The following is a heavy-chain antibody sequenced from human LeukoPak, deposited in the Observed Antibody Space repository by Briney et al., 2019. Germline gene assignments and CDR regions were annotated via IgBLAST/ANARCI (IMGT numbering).Heavy chain of an antibody. D-gene: IGHD3-3*01. Sequence: NPSQTLSLTCTVSGGSISSGSYYWSWIRQPAGKGLEWIGRIYTSGSTNYNPSLKSRVTISVDTSKNQFSLKLSSVTAADTAVYYCARVQYDFWTGHPLGWFYPWAQGTLVTVSS. CDR3: ARVQYDFWTGHPLGWFYP. J-gene: IGHJ5*02. CDR1: GGSISSGSYY. V-gene: IGHV4-61*02. CDR2: IYTSGST.